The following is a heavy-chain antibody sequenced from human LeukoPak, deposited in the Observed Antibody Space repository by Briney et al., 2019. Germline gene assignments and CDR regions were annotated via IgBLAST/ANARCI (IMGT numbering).Heavy chain of an antibody. CDR1: GYTFIIHG. V-gene: IGHV1-18*01. J-gene: IGHJ5*02. CDR2: ISPYNGNT. Sequence: ASVKVSCKATGYTFIIHGISWVRQAPGQGLEWMGWISPYNGNTNYAQNLQGRVTMTTDTSTSTAYMELSSLRSDDTAVYYCARALPRYNWFDPWGQGTLVTVSS. CDR3: ARALPRYNWFDP.